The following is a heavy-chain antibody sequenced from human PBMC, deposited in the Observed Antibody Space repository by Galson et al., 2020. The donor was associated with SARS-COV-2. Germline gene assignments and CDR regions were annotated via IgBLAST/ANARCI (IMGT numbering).Heavy chain of an antibody. CDR2: IKGDGSET. D-gene: IGHD6-19*01. CDR1: GFTFNDFW. Sequence: GGSLRLSCEVSGFTFNDFWMSWFRQAPGKGLEWVANIKGDGSETNYADFVKGRFSISRNNAANSLYLQMNSLRVEDSAVYYCSREGWQGGNWGKGTRVTVPS. CDR3: SREGWQGGN. V-gene: IGHV3-7*01. J-gene: IGHJ4*02.